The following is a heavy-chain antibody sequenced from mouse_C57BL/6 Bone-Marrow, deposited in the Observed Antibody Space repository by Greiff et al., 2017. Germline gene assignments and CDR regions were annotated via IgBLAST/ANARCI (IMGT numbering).Heavy chain of an antibody. D-gene: IGHD2-4*01. CDR3: ARRGLRREGFAY. Sequence: VQLQQSGPELVKPGASVKMSCKASGYTFTDYNMHWVKQSHGKSLEWIGYINPNNGGTSYNQKFKGKATLTVNKSSSTAYMELRSLTAEDSAVYYCARRGLRREGFAYWGQGTLVTVSA. J-gene: IGHJ3*01. V-gene: IGHV1-22*01. CDR1: GYTFTDYN. CDR2: INPNNGGT.